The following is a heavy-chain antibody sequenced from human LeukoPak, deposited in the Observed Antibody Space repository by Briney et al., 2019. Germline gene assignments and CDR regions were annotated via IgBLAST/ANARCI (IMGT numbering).Heavy chain of an antibody. Sequence: GGALRLSCAACGFVFSSYAMHWVRQAPGKGLEWVAAISYDGKNQYYADPVKGRLIFYIESSMHKIYLPMDSLRMGDRPIYVCVRDFRRGFEVISFYFDDWGQGSMVSVCS. J-gene: IGHJ4*02. D-gene: IGHD3-9*01. CDR1: GFVFSSYA. CDR3: VRDFRRGFEVISFYFDD. V-gene: IGHV3-30*04. CDR2: ISYDGKNQ.